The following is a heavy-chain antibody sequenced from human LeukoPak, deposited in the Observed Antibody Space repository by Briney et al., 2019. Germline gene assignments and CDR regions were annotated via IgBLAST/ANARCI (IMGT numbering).Heavy chain of an antibody. Sequence: SETLSLTRTVSGGSISSYYWSWIRQPPGKGLEWIGYIYYSGSTYYNPSLKSRVTTSVDTSKNQFSLKLSSVTAADTAVYYCARLRPPDYIDYWGQGTLVTVSS. CDR1: GGSISSYY. CDR3: ARLRPPDYIDY. V-gene: IGHV4-59*08. D-gene: IGHD4/OR15-4a*01. CDR2: IYYSGST. J-gene: IGHJ4*02.